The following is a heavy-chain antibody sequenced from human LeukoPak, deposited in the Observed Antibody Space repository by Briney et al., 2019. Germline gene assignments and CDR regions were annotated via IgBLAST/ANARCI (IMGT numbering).Heavy chain of an antibody. CDR3: AKIGSYYYDSSGYSRGAFDI. Sequence: GGSLRLSCPASGFTFSSYAMSWVRQAPGKGLEWVSAISGSGGSTYYADSVKGRFTISRDNSKNTLYLQMNSLRAEDTAVYYCAKIGSYYYDSSGYSRGAFDIWGQGTMVTVSS. J-gene: IGHJ3*02. CDR2: ISGSGGST. V-gene: IGHV3-23*01. D-gene: IGHD3-22*01. CDR1: GFTFSSYA.